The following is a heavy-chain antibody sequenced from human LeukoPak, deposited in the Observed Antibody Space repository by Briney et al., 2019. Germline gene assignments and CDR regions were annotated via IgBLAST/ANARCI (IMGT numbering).Heavy chain of an antibody. J-gene: IGHJ4*02. D-gene: IGHD3-22*01. CDR2: INHSGST. CDR3: ASVYDSCGFYPF. CDR1: GGSFSGYY. V-gene: IGHV4-34*01. Sequence: SETLSLTCAVYGGSFSGYYWSWIRQPLGKGLEWIGEINHSGSTNYNPSLKSRVTISVDTSKNQFSLKLSSVTAADTAVYYCASVYDSCGFYPFWGQGTLVTVSS.